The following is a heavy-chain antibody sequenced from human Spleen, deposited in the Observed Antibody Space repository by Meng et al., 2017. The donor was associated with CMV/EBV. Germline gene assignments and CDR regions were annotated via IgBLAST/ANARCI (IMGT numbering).Heavy chain of an antibody. Sequence: GESLKISCAASGFSFDTYWMSWVRQAPGKGLEWVANIKEDGGEKYYVDSVKGRFTISRDNAKNSLYLQMNSLRAEDTAVYYCARDRFDGDYEWTDYWGQGTLVTVSS. CDR3: ARDRFDGDYEWTDY. CDR1: GFSFDTYW. J-gene: IGHJ4*02. CDR2: IKEDGGEK. D-gene: IGHD4-17*01. V-gene: IGHV3-7*01.